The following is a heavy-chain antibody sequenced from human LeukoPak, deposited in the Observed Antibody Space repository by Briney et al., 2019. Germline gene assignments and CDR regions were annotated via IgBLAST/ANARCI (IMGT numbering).Heavy chain of an antibody. Sequence: TLSLTCTVSGGSISSGDYYCSGIRQPPGRGLWGFGYIYYSGSTYYNPHLNSRVNTSVDTSNNQFSSKLSSVTAADTAVYYCARVRGFGESFYFDDWGKGTLVTVSS. D-gene: IGHD3-10*01. CDR2: IYYSGST. CDR1: GGSISSGDYY. V-gene: IGHV4-30-4*08. CDR3: ARVRGFGESFYFDD. J-gene: IGHJ4*02.